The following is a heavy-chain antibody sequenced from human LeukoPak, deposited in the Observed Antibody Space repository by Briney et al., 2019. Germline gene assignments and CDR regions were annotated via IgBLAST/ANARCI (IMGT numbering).Heavy chain of an antibody. Sequence: GGSLRLSCAASGFTFSSYAMHWVRQAPGKGLEWVAVISYDGTNKYYADSVKGRFTISRDNSKNTVYLQTNSLRPEDTAVYYCARDGWSRSWGYYFDYWGQGTLVTFSS. CDR1: GFTFSSYA. CDR2: ISYDGTNK. CDR3: ARDGWSRSWGYYFDY. V-gene: IGHV3-30-3*01. J-gene: IGHJ4*02. D-gene: IGHD6-13*01.